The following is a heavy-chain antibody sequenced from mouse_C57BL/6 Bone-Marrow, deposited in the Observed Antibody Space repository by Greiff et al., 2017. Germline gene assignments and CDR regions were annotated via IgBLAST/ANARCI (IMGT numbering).Heavy chain of an antibody. CDR2: IDPETGGT. CDR1: GYTFTDYE. D-gene: IGHD2-4*01. J-gene: IGHJ3*01. CDR3: TRNYYEYGGAWFAY. V-gene: IGHV1-15*01. Sequence: QVQLKESGAELVRPGASVTLSCKASGYTFTDYEMHWVKQTPVHGLEWIGAIDPETGGTAYNQKFKGKAILTADKSSSTAYMELRSLTSEDSAVYYCTRNYYEYGGAWFAYWGQGTLVTVSA.